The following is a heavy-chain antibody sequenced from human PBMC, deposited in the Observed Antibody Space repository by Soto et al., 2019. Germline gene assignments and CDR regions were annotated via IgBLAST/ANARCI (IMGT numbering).Heavy chain of an antibody. J-gene: IGHJ2*01. CDR1: GYTFTPHH. D-gene: IGHD2-2*01. CDR2: INPDSGGT. CDR3: AIRTGQLAIISEFDGDWFFEV. Sequence: GASVKVSCKASGYTFTPHHIHWVRQAPGQGLEWVGWINPDSGGTNLAQRFQGRVTMTSDTSINTAYMELSSLRSDDTAVYYCAIRTGQLAIISEFDGDWFFEVWGRGTLVTVSS. V-gene: IGHV1-2*02.